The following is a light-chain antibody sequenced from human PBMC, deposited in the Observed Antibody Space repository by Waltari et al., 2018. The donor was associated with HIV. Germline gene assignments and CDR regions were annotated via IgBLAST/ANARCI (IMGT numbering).Light chain of an antibody. CDR3: DVHTTTRTRV. CDR2: DVN. CDR1: SSDVGGFDF. J-gene: IGLJ1*01. Sequence: QSALTQPASVSGSPGQSITISCTGTSSDVGGFDFVSWYQQFPGKAPQVVIFDVNNRPYGGPERFSGSKSGNTATLTITGVHAEDEADYYCDVHTTTRTRVFGTGTRVTVL. V-gene: IGLV2-14*01.